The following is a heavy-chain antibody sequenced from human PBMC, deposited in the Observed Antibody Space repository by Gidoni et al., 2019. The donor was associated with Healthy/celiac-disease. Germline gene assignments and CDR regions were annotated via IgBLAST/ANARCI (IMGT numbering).Heavy chain of an antibody. CDR1: GYTFTGYY. V-gene: IGHV1-2*02. CDR3: ALIVVVTAIRSGAFDI. CDR2: INPNSGGT. D-gene: IGHD2-21*02. Sequence: QVQLVQSGAEVKKPGASVKVSCKASGYTFTGYYMHWVRQAPGQGLEWMGWINPNSGGTNYAQKFQGRVTMTRDTSISTAYMGLSRLRSDDTAVYYCALIVVVTAIRSGAFDIWGQGTMVTVSS. J-gene: IGHJ3*02.